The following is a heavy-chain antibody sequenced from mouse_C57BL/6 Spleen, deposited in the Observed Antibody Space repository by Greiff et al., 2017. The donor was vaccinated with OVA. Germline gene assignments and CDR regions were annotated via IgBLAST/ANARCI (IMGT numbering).Heavy chain of an antibody. Sequence: DVQLVESGGGLVQPGGSLKLSCAASGFTFSDYGMAWVRQAPRKGPEWVAFISNLAYSIYYADTVTGRFTISRENAKNTLYLEMSSRRSEDTAMYYCARQRDYYGSSYWYFDVWGTGTTVTVSS. D-gene: IGHD1-1*01. CDR1: GFTFSDYG. V-gene: IGHV5-15*01. J-gene: IGHJ1*03. CDR3: ARQRDYYGSSYWYFDV. CDR2: ISNLAYSI.